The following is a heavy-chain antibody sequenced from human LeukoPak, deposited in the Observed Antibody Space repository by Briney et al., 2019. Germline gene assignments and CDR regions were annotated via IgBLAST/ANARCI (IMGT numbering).Heavy chain of an antibody. CDR1: GFTFSSYW. CDR3: ARPYSSSWYFPDPYYFDY. CDR2: IKQDGSEK. V-gene: IGHV3-7*01. D-gene: IGHD6-13*01. Sequence: PGGSLRLSCAASGFTFSSYWMSWVRQAPGKGLEWVANIKQDGSEKYYVDSVKGRFTISRDNAKNSLYLQMNILRAEDTAVYYCARPYSSSWYFPDPYYFDYWGQGTLVTVSS. J-gene: IGHJ4*02.